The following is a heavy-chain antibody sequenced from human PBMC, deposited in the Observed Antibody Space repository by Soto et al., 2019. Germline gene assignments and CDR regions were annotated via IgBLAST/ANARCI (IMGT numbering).Heavy chain of an antibody. V-gene: IGHV4-4*07. CDR3: TRDGMTTGDN. CDR1: GFSVTSYT. D-gene: IGHD1-1*01. Sequence: KTXETLSLTCIVSGFSVTSYTWSWVRQPANKGLEWIGRVFSSVSATYSPSLKSRVRISMDTPENRISLKLDSVTAADAGVYYCTRDGMTTGDNWGPGTLVTVSS. CDR2: VFSSVSA. J-gene: IGHJ4*02.